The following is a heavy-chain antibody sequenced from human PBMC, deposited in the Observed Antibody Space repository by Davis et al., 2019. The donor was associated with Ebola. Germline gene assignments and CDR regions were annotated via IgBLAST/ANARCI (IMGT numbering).Heavy chain of an antibody. CDR2: ISTDVSST. Sequence: PGGSLRLSCAASGFTFSRYWMHWVRQAPGRGLVWVSRISTDVSSTSYADSVKGRFTISRDNAKNTLYLQMNSLRAEDTAVYYCARDRYSSSWLQGFDPWGQGTLVPVSS. CDR3: ARDRYSSSWLQGFDP. J-gene: IGHJ5*02. V-gene: IGHV3-74*01. CDR1: GFTFSRYW. D-gene: IGHD6-13*01.